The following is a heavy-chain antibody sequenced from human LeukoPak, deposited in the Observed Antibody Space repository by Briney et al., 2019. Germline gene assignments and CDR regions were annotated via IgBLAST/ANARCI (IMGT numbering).Heavy chain of an antibody. CDR2: IGTAGDT. CDR3: ARVIAVAGSYYYYGMDV. V-gene: IGHV3-13*01. CDR1: GFTFSSYD. D-gene: IGHD6-19*01. J-gene: IGHJ6*02. Sequence: SGGSLRLSCAASGFTFSSYDMHWVRQATGKGLEWVSAIGTAGDTYYPGSVKGRFTISRENAKNSLYLQMNSLRAGDTAVYYCARVIAVAGSYYYYGMDVWGQGTTVTVSS.